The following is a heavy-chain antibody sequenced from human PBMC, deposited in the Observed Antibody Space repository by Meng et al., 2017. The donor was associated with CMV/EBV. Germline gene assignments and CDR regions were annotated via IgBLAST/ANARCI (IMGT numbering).Heavy chain of an antibody. V-gene: IGHV1-2*02. D-gene: IGHD6-19*01. CDR1: GYTFTGYY. CDR3: ARGGGTYRLALGYFDY. J-gene: IGHJ4*02. Sequence: ASVKVSCKASGYTFTGYYMHWVRQAPGQGRERMGWINPNSGGTNYAQKFQGRVTMTRDASISTAYMELSRLRADDTAVYYCARGGGTYRLALGYFDYWGQGTLVTVSS. CDR2: INPNSGGT.